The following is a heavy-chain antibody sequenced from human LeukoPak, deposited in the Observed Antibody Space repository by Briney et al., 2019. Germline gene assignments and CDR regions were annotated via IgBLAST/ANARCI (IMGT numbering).Heavy chain of an antibody. CDR1: GFTFSGSA. D-gene: IGHD3-10*01. J-gene: IGHJ3*02. V-gene: IGHV3-49*04. Sequence: PGGSLRLSCAASGFTFSGSAMHWVRQAPGKGLEWVGFIRSKAYGGTTEYAASVKGRFTISRDDSKSIAYLQMNSLKTEDTAVYYCTRDLVRGVMSAFDIWGQGTMVTVSS. CDR2: IRSKAYGGTT. CDR3: TRDLVRGVMSAFDI.